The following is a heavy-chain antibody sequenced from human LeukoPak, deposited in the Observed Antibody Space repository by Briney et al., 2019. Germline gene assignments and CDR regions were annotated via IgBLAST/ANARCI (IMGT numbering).Heavy chain of an antibody. CDR1: GFTFSSYG. CDR3: AKMGGSGSFTPYFDY. V-gene: IGHV3-30*18. D-gene: IGHD3-10*01. CDR2: ISYDGSNK. J-gene: IGHJ4*02. Sequence: GGSLRLSCVASGFTFSSYGMHWVRQAPGKGLEWVAVISYDGSNKYYADSVKGRFTISRDNSKNTLYLQMNSLRAEDTAVYYCAKMGGSGSFTPYFDYWGQGTLVTVSS.